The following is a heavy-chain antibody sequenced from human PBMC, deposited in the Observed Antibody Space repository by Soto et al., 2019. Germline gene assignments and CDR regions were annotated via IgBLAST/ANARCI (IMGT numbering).Heavy chain of an antibody. D-gene: IGHD3-3*01. CDR1: GGSISSYY. J-gene: IGHJ6*02. CDR3: ARDPYYDFWSGYVPTGMDV. Sequence: PSETLCLTCTVSGGSISSYYWSWIRQPAGKGLEWIGRIYTSGSTNYNPSLKSRVTMSVDTSKNQFSLKLSSVTAADTAVYYCARDPYYDFWSGYVPTGMDVWGQGTTVTVSS. V-gene: IGHV4-4*07. CDR2: IYTSGST.